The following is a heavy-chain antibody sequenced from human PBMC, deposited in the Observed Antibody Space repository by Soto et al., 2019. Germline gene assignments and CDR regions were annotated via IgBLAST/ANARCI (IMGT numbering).Heavy chain of an antibody. CDR2: ISGSGGST. J-gene: IGHJ4*02. Sequence: LRLSCTATGFTFSSYAMSWVRQAPGTGLEWVSAISGSGGSTYYADSVKGRFTISRANSKNTLYLQMNSLRAEDTAVYYCAKDMNGVAARHPPGYWGQGTLVTVSS. CDR1: GFTFSSYA. CDR3: AKDMNGVAARHPPGY. V-gene: IGHV3-23*01. D-gene: IGHD6-6*01.